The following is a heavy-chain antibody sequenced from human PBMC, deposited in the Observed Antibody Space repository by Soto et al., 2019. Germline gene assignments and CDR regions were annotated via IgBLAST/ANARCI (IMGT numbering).Heavy chain of an antibody. CDR3: ARPEYGSGSYVVY. J-gene: IGHJ4*02. V-gene: IGHV4-39*01. CDR1: GGSISSSSYY. Sequence: SETLSLTCTVSGGSISSSSYYWGWIRQPPGKGLEWIGSIYYSGSTYYNPSLKSRVTISVDTSKNQFSLKLSSVTAADTAVYYCARPEYGSGSYVVYWGQGTLVTVSS. CDR2: IYYSGST. D-gene: IGHD3-10*01.